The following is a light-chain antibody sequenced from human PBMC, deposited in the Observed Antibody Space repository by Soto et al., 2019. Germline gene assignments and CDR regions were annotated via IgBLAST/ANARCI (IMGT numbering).Light chain of an antibody. CDR2: GAS. V-gene: IGKV3-20*01. CDR3: QQYGSSPIT. J-gene: IGKJ5*01. Sequence: EIVMTQSPATLSLSPGERATLSCRASRSVTTNLAWYQQKPGQAPRLLIYGASTRPAGIPDRFSGSGSGTDCTLTISRLDTEDFAVYYCQQYGSSPITFGQGTRLENK. CDR1: RSVTTN.